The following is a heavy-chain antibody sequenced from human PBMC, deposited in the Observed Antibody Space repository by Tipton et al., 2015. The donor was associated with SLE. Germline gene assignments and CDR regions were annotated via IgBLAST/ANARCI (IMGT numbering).Heavy chain of an antibody. CDR2: IYYSGST. CDR1: GGSISRHY. Sequence: TLSLTCTVSGGSISRHYWSWIRQPPGKGLEWIGYIYYSGSTNYNPSLKSRVTLSVDTSKNQFSLKLSSVTAADTAVYYCARGEIGGIAAAALGGMDVWGQGTTVTVSS. CDR3: ARGEIGGIAAAALGGMDV. V-gene: IGHV4-59*11. J-gene: IGHJ6*02. D-gene: IGHD6-13*01.